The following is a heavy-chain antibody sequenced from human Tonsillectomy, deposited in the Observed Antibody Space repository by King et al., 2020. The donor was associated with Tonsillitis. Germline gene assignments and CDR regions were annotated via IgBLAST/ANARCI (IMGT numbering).Heavy chain of an antibody. D-gene: IGHD4-17*01. Sequence: QLQEAGSGRVKPAETLVLTCAVSGGSISSGGYSWGWIRQPPGKGLEWIGYIYHSGTAYYNPSLKSRVTISGDRSNKQFSLKLSSVTAADTAVYYCARFYGDYENWFDPWGQGTPVTVDS. J-gene: IGHJ5*02. CDR3: ARFYGDYENWFDP. CDR2: IYHSGTA. CDR1: GGSISSGGYS. V-gene: IGHV4-30-2*01.